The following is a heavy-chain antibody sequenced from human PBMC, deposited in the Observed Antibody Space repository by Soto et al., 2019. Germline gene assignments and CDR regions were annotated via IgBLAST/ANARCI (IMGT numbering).Heavy chain of an antibody. CDR3: VKSSSWYVMDWFDP. D-gene: IGHD6-13*01. J-gene: IGHJ5*02. CDR1: GFTFSSYA. CDR2: ISSNGGST. V-gene: IGHV3-64D*06. Sequence: PGGSLRLSCSASGFTFSSYAMHWVRQAPGKGLEYVSAISSNGGSTYYADSVKGRFTISRDNSKNTLYPQMSSLRAEDTAVYYCVKSSSWYVMDWFDPWGQGTLVTVSS.